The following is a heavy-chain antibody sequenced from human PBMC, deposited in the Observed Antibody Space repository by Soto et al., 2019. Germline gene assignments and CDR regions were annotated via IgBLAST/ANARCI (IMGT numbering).Heavy chain of an antibody. CDR2: IAAGNGNT. V-gene: IGHV1-3*01. CDR3: ARDFGSPSSPFDY. CDR1: GYRIADYT. Sequence: ASVKVSCKASGYRIADYTIHWVRQAPGHGLEWMGWIAAGNGNTRFSQKFQGRLTITWDTPANIAYMELSSLRSEDTSLYYCARDFGSPSSPFDYWGQGTLVTVSS. D-gene: IGHD6-6*01. J-gene: IGHJ4*02.